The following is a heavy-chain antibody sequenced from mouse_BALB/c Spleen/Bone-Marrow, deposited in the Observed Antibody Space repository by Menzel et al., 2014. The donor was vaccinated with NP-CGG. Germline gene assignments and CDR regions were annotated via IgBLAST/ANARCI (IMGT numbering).Heavy chain of an antibody. CDR1: GYAFSRSW. Sequence: VQLQQSGAELVRPGSSVKISCKASGYAFSRSWMNWVKQRPGQGLEWIGQIYPGDGDTNYSGKFKGSATLTADKSSGTAYMQLSSLTSEDSAVYFCAGSTPLAYWGQGTLVTVSA. CDR2: IYPGDGDT. V-gene: IGHV1-80*01. D-gene: IGHD1-1*01. J-gene: IGHJ3*01. CDR3: AGSTPLAY.